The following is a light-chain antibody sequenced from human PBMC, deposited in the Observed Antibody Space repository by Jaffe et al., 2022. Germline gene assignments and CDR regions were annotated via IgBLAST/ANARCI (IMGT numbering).Light chain of an antibody. CDR3: GTWDSSVNWV. Sequence: QSVLTQPPSVSAAPGQKVTISCSGSSSNIGNNYVSWYQQLPGTAPKLLIYDNNKRPSGIPDRFSGSKSGTSATLGITGLQTGDEADYYCGTWDSSVNWVFGGGTKLTVL. CDR2: DNN. V-gene: IGLV1-51*01. CDR1: SSNIGNNY. J-gene: IGLJ3*02.